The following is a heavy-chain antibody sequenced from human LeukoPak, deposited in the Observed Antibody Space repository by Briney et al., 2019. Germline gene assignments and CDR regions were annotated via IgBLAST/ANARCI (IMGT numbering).Heavy chain of an antibody. Sequence: GESLRISWKGSGYSFPSYWISWVRQMPGKGLEWMVRNYPCDSYPNYHPSFQGHVTISADKSISTPYQQWSSLNASDTAMYYCARHGYEMVTGYYKNYYFNNWGQGTLVTVSS. J-gene: IGHJ4*02. V-gene: IGHV5-10-1*01. CDR3: ARHGYEMVTGYYKNYYFNN. D-gene: IGHD3-9*01. CDR2: NYPCDSYP. CDR1: GYSFPSYW.